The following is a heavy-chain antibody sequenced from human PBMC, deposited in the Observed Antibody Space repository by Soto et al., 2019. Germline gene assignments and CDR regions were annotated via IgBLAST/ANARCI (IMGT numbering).Heavy chain of an antibody. V-gene: IGHV1-3*01. CDR2: MNAGVGNT. Sequence: HVELVQSGADVKKPGASVTISCKASGYTFTDYALHWGRQAPGQRLEWMGWMNAGVGNTLYSQKFRGRITITRDTSASTAYMELNSLKSEDTAIYYCARDTGYTFGSLNYWGPGTLVTVSS. J-gene: IGHJ4*02. CDR3: ARDTGYTFGSLNY. CDR1: GYTFTDYA. D-gene: IGHD5-18*01.